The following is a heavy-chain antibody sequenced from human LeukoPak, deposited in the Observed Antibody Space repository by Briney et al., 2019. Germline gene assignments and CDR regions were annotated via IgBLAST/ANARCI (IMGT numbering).Heavy chain of an antibody. CDR3: ARLSSSWYDY. J-gene: IGHJ4*02. CDR2: ISSSSSYI. Sequence: PGGSLRLSCAASGSTFSSYNMHRVRQAPGKGLEWVSSISSSSSYIYYADSVKGRFTISRDNAKNSLYLQMNSLRAEDTGVYYCARLSSSWYDYWGQGTLVTVSS. D-gene: IGHD6-13*01. CDR1: GSTFSSYN. V-gene: IGHV3-21*01.